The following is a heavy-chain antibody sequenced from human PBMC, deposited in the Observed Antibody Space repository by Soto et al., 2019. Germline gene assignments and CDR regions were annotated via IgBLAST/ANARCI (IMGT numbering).Heavy chain of an antibody. CDR1: GFTFSSYA. CDR2: IKQDGSEK. Sequence: GGSLRLSCAASGFTFSSYAMSWVRQAPGKGLEWVANIKQDGSEKYYVDSVKGRFTISRDNAKNSLYLQMNSLRAEDTAVYYCARTSYYDAFDIWGQGTMVTVSS. J-gene: IGHJ3*02. D-gene: IGHD2-2*01. CDR3: ARTSYYDAFDI. V-gene: IGHV3-7*03.